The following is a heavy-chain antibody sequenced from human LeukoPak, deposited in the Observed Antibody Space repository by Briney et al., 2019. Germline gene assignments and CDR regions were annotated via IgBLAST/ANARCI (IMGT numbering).Heavy chain of an antibody. V-gene: IGHV3-30-3*01. CDR1: GFRLSSYA. CDR2: VSFDGRNK. J-gene: IGHJ4*02. D-gene: IGHD1-26*01. Sequence: GSLRLSCEASGFRLSSYAFHWVRQAPGKGLEWVSFVSFDGRNKNYADSVRGRFTISRDNSKNTLYLQMNSVTYEDTAVYFCVRIVGHTTTDFWGQGTIVTVSS. CDR3: VRIVGHTTTDF.